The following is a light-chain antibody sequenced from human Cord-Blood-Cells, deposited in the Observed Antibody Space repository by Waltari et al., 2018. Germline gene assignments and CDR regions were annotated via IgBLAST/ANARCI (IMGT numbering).Light chain of an antibody. CDR3: QQSYSTLP. CDR1: QSISSY. V-gene: IGKV1-39*01. CDR2: ASS. Sequence: DIQMTQSPSSLSASVGDRVTITCRASQSISSYLNWYQQKPGKAPKLLIYASSSLQSGVPSRFRGSGSGKDLTRHISSLQPDDFATYYCQQSYSTLPFGQGTKVEIK. J-gene: IGKJ1*01.